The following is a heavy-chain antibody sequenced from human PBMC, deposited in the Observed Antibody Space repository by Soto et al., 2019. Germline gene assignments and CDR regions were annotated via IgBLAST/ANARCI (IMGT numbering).Heavy chain of an antibody. D-gene: IGHD5-12*01. CDR3: AKAEMATITY. J-gene: IGHJ4*02. Sequence: GGSLRLSCAASGFTFSSYGMHWVRQAPGKGLEWVAVISYDGSNKYYADSVKGRFTISRDNSKNTLYLQMNSLRAEDTAVYYCAKAEMATITYWGQGTLVTVSS. CDR1: GFTFSSYG. V-gene: IGHV3-30*18. CDR2: ISYDGSNK.